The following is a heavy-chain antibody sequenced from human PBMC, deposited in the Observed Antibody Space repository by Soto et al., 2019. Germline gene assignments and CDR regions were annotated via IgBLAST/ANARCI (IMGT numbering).Heavy chain of an antibody. J-gene: IGHJ5*02. CDR3: ASIWGSYRLNWFDP. D-gene: IGHD3-16*02. CDR1: GFSLSTSGVG. V-gene: IGHV2-5*01. CDR2: IYWNDDK. Sequence: SGPTLVNPTQTLTLTCTFSGFSLSTSGVGVGWIRQPPGKALEWLALIYWNDDKRYSPSLKSRLTITKDTSKNQVVLTMTNMDPVDTATYYCASIWGSYRLNWFDPWGQGTLVTVSS.